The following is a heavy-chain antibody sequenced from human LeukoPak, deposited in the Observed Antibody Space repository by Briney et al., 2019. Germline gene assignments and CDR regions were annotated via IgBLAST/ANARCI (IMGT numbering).Heavy chain of an antibody. CDR1: GYTFTSYD. V-gene: IGHV1-8*01. J-gene: IGHJ6*03. CDR3: ARGTWAAADYYMDV. D-gene: IGHD6-13*01. CDR2: MNPNSGNT. Sequence: ASVKVSCKASGYTFTSYDINWVRQATGQGLEWMGWMNPNSGNTGYAQKFQGRVTMTRNTSISTAYMELSSLRSEETAVYYCARGTWAAADYYMDVWGKGTTVTISS.